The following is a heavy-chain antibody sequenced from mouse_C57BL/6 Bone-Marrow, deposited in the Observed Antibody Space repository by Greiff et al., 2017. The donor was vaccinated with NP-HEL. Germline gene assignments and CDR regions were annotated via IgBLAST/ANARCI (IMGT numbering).Heavy chain of an antibody. CDR3: ARESYYGSSYWYFDV. CDR2: IDPSDSYT. D-gene: IGHD1-1*01. Sequence: QVQLQQPGAELVMPGASVKLSCKASGYTFTSYWMHWVKQRPGQGLEWIGEIDPSDSYTNYNQKFKGKSTFTVDKSSSTAYMQLSRLTSEDSAVYYCARESYYGSSYWYFDVWGTGTTVTVSS. CDR1: GYTFTSYW. V-gene: IGHV1-69*01. J-gene: IGHJ1*03.